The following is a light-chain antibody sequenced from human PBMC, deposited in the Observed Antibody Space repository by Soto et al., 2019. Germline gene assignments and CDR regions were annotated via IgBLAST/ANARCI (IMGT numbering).Light chain of an antibody. CDR2: LNGDGSH. Sequence: QPVLTQSPSASASLGASVKLTCTLSSGHSSYAIAWHQQQPEKGPRYLMNLNGDGSHTKGDGIPDRFSGSSSGAERYLTIPSLQSEDEADYYCQTWATGIRVFGGGTKLTVL. J-gene: IGLJ3*02. CDR1: SGHSSYA. CDR3: QTWATGIRV. V-gene: IGLV4-69*01.